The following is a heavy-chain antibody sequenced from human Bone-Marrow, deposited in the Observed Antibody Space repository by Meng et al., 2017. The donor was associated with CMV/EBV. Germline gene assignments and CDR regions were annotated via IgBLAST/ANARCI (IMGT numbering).Heavy chain of an antibody. CDR1: GFTFSNAW. J-gene: IGHJ4*02. CDR3: TTGKNVLLWFGESETPDY. V-gene: IGHV3-15*01. Sequence: GGSLKIYCAASGFTFSNAWMSWVRQAPGKGLEWVGRIKSKTDGGTTDYAAPVKGRFTISRDDSKNTLYLQMNSLKTEDTAVYYCTTGKNVLLWFGESETPDYWGQGTLVTVSS. CDR2: IKSKTDGGTT. D-gene: IGHD3-10*01.